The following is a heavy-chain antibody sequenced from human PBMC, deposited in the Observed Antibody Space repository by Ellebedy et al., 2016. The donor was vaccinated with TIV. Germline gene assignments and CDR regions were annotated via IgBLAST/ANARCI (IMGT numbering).Heavy chain of an antibody. Sequence: GESLKISCAASGFTFSSYSMNWVRQAPGKGLEWVSSISSSSSYIYYADSVKGRFTISRDNSKNTLYLQMNSLRAEDTAVYYCARDYPAEYYYYYYGMDVWGQGTTVTVSS. D-gene: IGHD6-13*01. CDR1: GFTFSSYS. V-gene: IGHV3-21*01. J-gene: IGHJ6*02. CDR3: ARDYPAEYYYYYYGMDV. CDR2: ISSSSSYI.